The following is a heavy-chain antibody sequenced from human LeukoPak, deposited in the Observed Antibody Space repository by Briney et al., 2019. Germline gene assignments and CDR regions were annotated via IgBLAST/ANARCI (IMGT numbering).Heavy chain of an antibody. Sequence: GGSLRLSCAASGFTFSSYAMHWVRQAPGKGLEWVAVISYDGSNKYYADSVKGRFTISRDNSKNTLYLQMNSLRAEDTAVYYCAKDRVDISVPFGSQDYWGQGTLVTVSS. CDR3: AKDRVDISVPFGSQDY. D-gene: IGHD3-16*01. CDR2: ISYDGSNK. CDR1: GFTFSSYA. J-gene: IGHJ4*02. V-gene: IGHV3-30*04.